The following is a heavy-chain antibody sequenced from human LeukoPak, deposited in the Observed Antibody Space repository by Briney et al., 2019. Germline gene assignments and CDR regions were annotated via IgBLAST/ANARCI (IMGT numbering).Heavy chain of an antibody. D-gene: IGHD3-10*01. V-gene: IGHV4-59*08. CDR1: AGSISSYY. Sequence: SETLSLTCTVSAGSISSYYWSWIRQPPGKGLEWIGYIYYSGSTNYNPSLKSRVTISVGTSKNQFSLKLSSVTAADTAVYYCARGVSSGSDYWGQGTLVTVSS. CDR2: IYYSGST. CDR3: ARGVSSGSDY. J-gene: IGHJ4*02.